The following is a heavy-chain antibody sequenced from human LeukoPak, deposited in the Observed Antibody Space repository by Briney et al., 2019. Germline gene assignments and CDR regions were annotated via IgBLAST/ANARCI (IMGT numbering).Heavy chain of an antibody. Sequence: PSETLSLTCTVSGGSISSYYWSWIRQPPGKGLEWIGYIYYSGSTNYNPSLKSRVTISVDTSKNQFSLKLSSVTAADTAVYYCARVGRGYCSSTSCRRRGWFDPWGQGTLVTVSS. D-gene: IGHD2-2*01. V-gene: IGHV4-59*01. CDR2: IYYSGST. J-gene: IGHJ5*02. CDR3: ARVGRGYCSSTSCRRRGWFDP. CDR1: GGSISSYY.